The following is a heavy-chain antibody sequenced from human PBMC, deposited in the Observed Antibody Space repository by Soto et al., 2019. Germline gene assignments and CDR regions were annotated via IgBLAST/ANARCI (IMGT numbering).Heavy chain of an antibody. Sequence: EVQLVESGGGLVQPGGSLRLSCAASGFTFSSYEMNWVRQAPGKGLEWVSYILSGSAIYYADSVKGRFTISRDNARNSLYLQMNSLRAEDTAVYYCARGGYCSSTTCYKFNAFDIWGQGTMVTVSS. CDR1: GFTFSSYE. CDR2: ILSGSAI. J-gene: IGHJ3*02. CDR3: ARGGYCSSTTCYKFNAFDI. V-gene: IGHV3-48*03. D-gene: IGHD2-2*02.